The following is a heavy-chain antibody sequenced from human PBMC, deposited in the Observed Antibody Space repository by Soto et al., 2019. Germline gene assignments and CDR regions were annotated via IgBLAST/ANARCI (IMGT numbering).Heavy chain of an antibody. CDR2: ISYDGSNK. V-gene: IGHV3-30*18. J-gene: IGHJ4*02. Sequence: PGGSLRLSCAASGFTFSSYGMHWVRQAPGKGLEWVAVISYDGSNKYYADSVKGRFTISRGNSKNTLYLQMNSLRAEDTAVYYCAKDKYQLLSSLVDYWGQGTLVTVSS. CDR1: GFTFSSYG. D-gene: IGHD2-2*01. CDR3: AKDKYQLLSSLVDY.